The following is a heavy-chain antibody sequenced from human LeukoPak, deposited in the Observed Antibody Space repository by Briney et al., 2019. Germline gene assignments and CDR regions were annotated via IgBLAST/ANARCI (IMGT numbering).Heavy chain of an antibody. Sequence: GGSLRLSCAASGFTFYDYAMHWVRQPPGKGLEWVSGISWNSGTIVYADSVKGRFTISRDNSKNTLYLQMNSLRAEDTAVYYCARVPANYYDSSGYYLNWGQGTLVTVSS. V-gene: IGHV3-9*01. CDR1: GFTFYDYA. J-gene: IGHJ4*02. D-gene: IGHD3-22*01. CDR2: ISWNSGTI. CDR3: ARVPANYYDSSGYYLN.